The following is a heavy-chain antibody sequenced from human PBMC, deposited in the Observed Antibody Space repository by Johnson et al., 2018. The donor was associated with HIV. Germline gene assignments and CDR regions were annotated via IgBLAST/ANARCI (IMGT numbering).Heavy chain of an antibody. D-gene: IGHD3-16*01. CDR1: GFTVSSNY. J-gene: IGHJ3*02. Sequence: MQLVESGGGLVQPGRSLRLSCAASGFTVSSNYMTWVRQAPGKRLEWVSVIYSGGTTYNADSVKGRLTISRDNSKNTLYLQMNSLRAEDTAVYYCARDRLMTATLFPDAFDIWGQGTMVTVSS. CDR2: IYSGGTT. CDR3: ARDRLMTATLFPDAFDI. V-gene: IGHV3-66*01.